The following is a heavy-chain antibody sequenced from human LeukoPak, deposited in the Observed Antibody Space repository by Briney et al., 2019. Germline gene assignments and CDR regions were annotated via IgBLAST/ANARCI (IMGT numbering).Heavy chain of an antibody. Sequence: SETLSLTCTVSGGSISSSSYYWGWIRQPPGKGLEWIGSIYYSGSTYYNPSLKSRVTISVDTSKNQFSLELSSVTAADTAVYYCARQGGYQYYFDYWGQGTLVTVSS. CDR3: ARQGGYQYYFDY. D-gene: IGHD1-26*01. V-gene: IGHV4-39*01. CDR2: IYYSGST. J-gene: IGHJ4*02. CDR1: GGSISSSSYY.